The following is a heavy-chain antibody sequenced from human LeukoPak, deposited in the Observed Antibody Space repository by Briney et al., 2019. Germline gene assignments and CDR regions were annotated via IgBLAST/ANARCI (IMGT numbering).Heavy chain of an antibody. CDR3: ARSIPAGNRR. CDR2: ISSSGSTI. V-gene: IGHV3-11*01. Sequence: NPGGSLRLSCAASGFTFCDYYMSWIRQAPGKGLEWVSYISSSGSTIDYADSVKGRFTISRHNAKNSLYLQMNSLKAEDTAVYHCARSIPAGNRRWGQGTLVTVSS. CDR1: GFTFCDYY. J-gene: IGHJ4*02. D-gene: IGHD2-2*01.